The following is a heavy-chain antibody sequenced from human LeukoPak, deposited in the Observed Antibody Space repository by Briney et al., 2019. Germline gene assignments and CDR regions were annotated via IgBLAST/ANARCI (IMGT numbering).Heavy chain of an antibody. D-gene: IGHD2-2*01. V-gene: IGHV4-34*01. CDR2: INDSGST. J-gene: IGHJ5*02. CDR3: ARVTRGVPVRFDT. Sequence: SETLSLTCAVYGGSFSGYYWSWIRQPPGKGLEWIGEINDSGSTNYNPSLKSRVTISVDTSKNQFSLKLSSVTAADTAVYYCARVTRGVPVRFDTWGQGTLVTVSS. CDR1: GGSFSGYY.